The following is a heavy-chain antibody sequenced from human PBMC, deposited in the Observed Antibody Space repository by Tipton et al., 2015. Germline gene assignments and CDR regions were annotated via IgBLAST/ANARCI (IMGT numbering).Heavy chain of an antibody. D-gene: IGHD3-22*01. Sequence: SLKLSCAASGFTFSNYYMSWIRQAPGKGLEWLSYIDSSGRTIYYTDSVKGRFTISRDNSKKTLSLQMNSLRAEDTAVYYCARDSQPHYYDSSGYGTFDYWGQGTLVIVSS. CDR2: IDSSGRTI. V-gene: IGHV3-11*01. CDR1: GFTFSNYY. CDR3: ARDSQPHYYDSSGYGTFDY. J-gene: IGHJ4*02.